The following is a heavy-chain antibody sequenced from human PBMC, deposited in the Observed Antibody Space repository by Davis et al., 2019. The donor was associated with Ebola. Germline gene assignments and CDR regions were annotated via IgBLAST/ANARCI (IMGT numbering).Heavy chain of an antibody. CDR2: IKSQADGGIT. V-gene: IGHV3-15*01. Sequence: GESLKISCAASGLTLSDAGMTWVRQVPGKGLEWIGRIKSQADGGITDFGAPLKGRFNISRDDSKNKLFLQIDSLKTEDTAVYYCLTEPSHTRGRFLDSTTFDVWARGQWSPSL. CDR3: LTEPSHTRGRFLDSTTFDV. CDR1: GLTLSDAG. D-gene: IGHD3-3*01. J-gene: IGHJ3*01.